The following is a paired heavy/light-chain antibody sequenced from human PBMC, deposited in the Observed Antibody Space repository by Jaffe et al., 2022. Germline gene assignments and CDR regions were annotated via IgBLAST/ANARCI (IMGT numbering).Light chain of an antibody. V-gene: IGLV3-1*01. Sequence: SYELTQPPSVSVSPGQTASITCSGDKLGDKYACWYQQKPGQSPVLVIYQDSKRPSGIPERFSGSNSGNTATLTISGTQAMDEADYYCQAWDSSTLYVFGTGTKVTVL. CDR2: QDS. J-gene: IGLJ1*01. CDR3: QAWDSSTLYV. CDR1: KLGDKY.
Heavy chain of an antibody. CDR2: ISSSGSTI. CDR3: ARDGLVVVPAAIGSYYYYYMDV. V-gene: IGHV3-48*03. Sequence: EVQLVESGGGLVQPGGSLRLSCAASGFTFSSYEMNWVRQAPGKGLEWVSYISSSGSTIYYADSVKGRFTISRDNAKNSLYLQMNSLRAEDTAVYYCARDGLVVVPAAIGSYYYYYMDVWGKGTTVTVSS. D-gene: IGHD2-2*01. J-gene: IGHJ6*03. CDR1: GFTFSSYE.